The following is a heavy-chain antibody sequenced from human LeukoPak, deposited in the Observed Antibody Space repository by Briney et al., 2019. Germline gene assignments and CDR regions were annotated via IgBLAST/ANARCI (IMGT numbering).Heavy chain of an antibody. CDR3: AKHRFLEWSPYDY. Sequence: GGSLRLSCAASGFPFSSYVMSWVRQAPGKGLQWVSGISGSGGTTYDADSVKGRFTISRDNSKNTLYLQMDSLRAEDTAVYYCAKHRFLEWSPYDYWGQGTPVTVSS. J-gene: IGHJ4*02. V-gene: IGHV3-23*01. D-gene: IGHD3-3*01. CDR2: ISGSGGTT. CDR1: GFPFSSYV.